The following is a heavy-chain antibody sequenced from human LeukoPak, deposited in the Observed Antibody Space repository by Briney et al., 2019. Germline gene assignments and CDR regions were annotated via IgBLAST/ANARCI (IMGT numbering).Heavy chain of an antibody. CDR3: AAANYDILTDYYYYGMDV. D-gene: IGHD3-9*01. CDR2: IVVGSGNT. CDR1: GFTFTSSA. J-gene: IGHJ6*04. V-gene: IGHV1-58*01. Sequence: ASVKVSCKASGFTFTSSAVQWVRQARGQRLEWIGWIVVGSGNTNYAQKFQERVTITRDMSTSTAYVELSSLRSEDTAVYYCAAANYDILTDYYYYGMDVWGKGTTVTVSS.